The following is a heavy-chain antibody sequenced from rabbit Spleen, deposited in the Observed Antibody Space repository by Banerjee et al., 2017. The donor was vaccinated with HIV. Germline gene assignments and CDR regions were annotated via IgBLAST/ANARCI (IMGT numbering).Heavy chain of an antibody. Sequence: QEQLVESGGGLVQPEGSLTLTCTASGFSFSNAYYMCWVRQAPGKGLECIACIYGGSGGSTWYASWAKGRFTISKTSSTTVTLQLTSLTAADTATYFCARGSAAMTMVITGFYFDLWGPGTLVTVS. CDR3: ARGSAAMTMVITGFYFDL. CDR2: IYGGSGGST. V-gene: IGHV1S45*01. D-gene: IGHD2-1*01. CDR1: GFSFSNAYY. J-gene: IGHJ4*01.